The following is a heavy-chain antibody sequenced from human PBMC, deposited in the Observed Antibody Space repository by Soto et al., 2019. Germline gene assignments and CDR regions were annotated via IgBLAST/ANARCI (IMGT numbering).Heavy chain of an antibody. CDR3: AAWDISNP. J-gene: IGHJ5*02. CDR2: IKPDGSAK. V-gene: IGHV3-7*01. D-gene: IGHD2-15*01. CDR1: GITFSNYW. Sequence: EEKLVQSGGGLVRPGGSLRLSCVGSGITFSNYWMNWVRQTPGKGLEWVANIKPDGSAKAYVDSVKGRFTVSRDNAKNSLYLQMNSLRAEGPAVYFCAAWDISNPWGQGTLVTVSS.